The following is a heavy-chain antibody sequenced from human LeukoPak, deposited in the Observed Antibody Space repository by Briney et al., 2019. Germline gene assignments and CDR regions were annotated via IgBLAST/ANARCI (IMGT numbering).Heavy chain of an antibody. CDR1: GFTFSSYA. J-gene: IGHJ5*02. CDR3: AKGAEIDL. Sequence: GGSLRLSCAASGFTFSSYAMSWVRQAPGKGLEWVSTISGIGGSTYYADSVKGRFTISRDNSKNTVYLQIKNLSAEDTAVYYCAKGAEIDLWGQGTLVTVSS. D-gene: IGHD3-16*01. V-gene: IGHV3-23*01. CDR2: ISGIGGST.